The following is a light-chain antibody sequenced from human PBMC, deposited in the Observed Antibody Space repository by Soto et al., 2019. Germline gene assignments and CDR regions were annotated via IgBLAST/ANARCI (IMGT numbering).Light chain of an antibody. CDR2: GAS. CDR1: QGIDNY. Sequence: DIQMTPSPSSLSASVGDRVTIFCRASQGIDNYLAWFQQKPGKAPKCLIYGASSLQSGVPSKFSGSGFGTDFTLTINSLQPEDFAAYYCLQYESYPYTFGQGTKLEIK. V-gene: IGKV1-16*02. J-gene: IGKJ2*01. CDR3: LQYESYPYT.